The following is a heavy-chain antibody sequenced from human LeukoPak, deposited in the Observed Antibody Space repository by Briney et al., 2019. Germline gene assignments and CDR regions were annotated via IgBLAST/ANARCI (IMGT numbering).Heavy chain of an antibody. CDR2: ISGSGGST. D-gene: IGHD3-10*01. Sequence: GGSLRLSCAASGFTFSSYAMSWVRQAPGKGLEWVSAISGSGGSTYYADSVKGRFTISRDNSKNTLYLQMNSLRAEDTAVYYCAKDLEGYYGSGSYSYWGQGTLVTVSS. CDR1: GFTFSSYA. CDR3: AKDLEGYYGSGSYSY. J-gene: IGHJ4*02. V-gene: IGHV3-23*01.